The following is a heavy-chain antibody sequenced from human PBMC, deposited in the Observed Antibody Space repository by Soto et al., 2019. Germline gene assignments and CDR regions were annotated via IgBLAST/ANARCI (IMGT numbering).Heavy chain of an antibody. CDR3: ARVLTSGDVLRYFDWLLGAGMDV. CDR2: ISYSGST. Sequence: QVQLQESGPGLVKPSETLSLTCTVSGGSISSYYWSWIRQPPGKGLEWIGYISYSGSTNYNPSLKSRVTISVDTSKNQFSLRLSSVTAADTAVYYCARVLTSGDVLRYFDWLLGAGMDVWGQGTTVTVSS. D-gene: IGHD3-9*01. J-gene: IGHJ6*02. V-gene: IGHV4-59*01. CDR1: GGSISSYY.